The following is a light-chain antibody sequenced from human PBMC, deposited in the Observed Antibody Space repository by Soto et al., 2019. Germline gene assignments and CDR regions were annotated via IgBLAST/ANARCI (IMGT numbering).Light chain of an antibody. J-gene: IGKJ1*01. CDR3: QQRSSWPRT. Sequence: EIVLTQSPATLSLSPGERATLACRASQSVSSYLAWYQQKPGQAPRVVIYDASNRATGIPSRFSGSGSGTDFTLTISSLEPEDFAVYYCQQRSSWPRTFGQGTKVEIK. CDR1: QSVSSY. CDR2: DAS. V-gene: IGKV3-11*01.